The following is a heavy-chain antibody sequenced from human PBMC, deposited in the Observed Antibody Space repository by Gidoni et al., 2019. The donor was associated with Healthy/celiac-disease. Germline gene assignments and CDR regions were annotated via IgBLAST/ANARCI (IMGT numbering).Heavy chain of an antibody. V-gene: IGHV4-34*01. CDR1: GGCFSGYY. D-gene: IGHD5-18*01. J-gene: IGHJ4*02. Sequence: QVQLQQWGAGLLKPSETLSLTCAVYGGCFSGYYWSWIRQPPGKGLGWIGEINHSGSTNYNPSLKSRVTISVDTSKNQFSLKLSSVTAADTAVYYCARGGYSYGLDYWGQGTLVTVSS. CDR3: ARGGYSYGLDY. CDR2: INHSGST.